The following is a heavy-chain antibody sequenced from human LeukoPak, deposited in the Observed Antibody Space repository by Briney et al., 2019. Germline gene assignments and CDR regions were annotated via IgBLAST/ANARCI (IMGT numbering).Heavy chain of an antibody. V-gene: IGHV3-30*03. CDR2: ISYDGSNK. D-gene: IGHD3-3*01. J-gene: IGHJ4*02. CDR3: ARVSTIFGVEFLDS. CDR1: GFTFSSYG. Sequence: GGSLRLSCAASGFTFSSYGMHWVRQAPGKGLEWVAVISYDGSNKYYADSVKGRFTISRDNSKNTLYLQMNSLRAEDTAVYYCARVSTIFGVEFLDSWGQGTLVTVSS.